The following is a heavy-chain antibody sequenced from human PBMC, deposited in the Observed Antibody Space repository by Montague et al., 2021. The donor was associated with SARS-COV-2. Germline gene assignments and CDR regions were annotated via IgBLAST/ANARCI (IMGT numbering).Heavy chain of an antibody. CDR1: GFTFCSYE. Sequence: SLRLSCAASGFTFCSYEMNWVHQAPGKGLEWLSSISYSGGITNYADSVRGRFTISRDFAKNSLYLQMNSLRAEDTAVYYCVREGSGWFFDYWGQGALVTVSS. D-gene: IGHD2-15*01. V-gene: IGHV3-48*03. J-gene: IGHJ4*02. CDR3: VREGSGWFFDY. CDR2: ISYSGGIT.